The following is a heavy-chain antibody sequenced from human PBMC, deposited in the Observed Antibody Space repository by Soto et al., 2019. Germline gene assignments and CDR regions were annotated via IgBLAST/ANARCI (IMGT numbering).Heavy chain of an antibody. CDR2: TSSYNIDT. D-gene: IGHD3-3*01. J-gene: IGHJ6*02. CDR3: ARVHGVIIGAMDV. Sequence: QVQLVQSGAEVKKPGASVKVSCKSSGYRFETYAMNWVRQAPGQGLEWMGWTSSYNIDTFYADKFQARVSMTTDTSTGTAYMELRSLSSDYTAVYYCARVHGVIIGAMDVWGQGTAVTVSS. CDR1: GYRFETYA. V-gene: IGHV1-18*01.